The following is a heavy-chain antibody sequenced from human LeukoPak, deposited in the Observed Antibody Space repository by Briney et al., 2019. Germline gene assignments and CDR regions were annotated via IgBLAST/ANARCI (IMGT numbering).Heavy chain of an antibody. V-gene: IGHV1-24*01. D-gene: IGHD1-1*01. Sequence: ASVKVCCKVSGYTLTELSMHWVRQAPGKGLEWMGGFDPEDGETIYAQKFQGRVTMTEDTSTDTAYMELSSLRSEDTAVYYCATDETGGDAFDIWGQGTMVTVSS. CDR3: ATDETGGDAFDI. J-gene: IGHJ3*02. CDR2: FDPEDGET. CDR1: GYTLTELS.